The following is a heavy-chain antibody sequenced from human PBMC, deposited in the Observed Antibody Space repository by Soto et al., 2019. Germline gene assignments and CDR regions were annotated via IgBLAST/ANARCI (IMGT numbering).Heavy chain of an antibody. V-gene: IGHV3-11*01. CDR1: GYTFSDYY. J-gene: IGHJ4*02. CDR3: ASHYDMWSGYLSPVDY. D-gene: IGHD3-3*01. Sequence: QVQLVESGGDLVKRGGSLRLSCAASGYTFSDYYMSWMRQAPGKGLEWISYIDTSSTKIYYADSVKGRFTISRDNAKNSLYLEMNSLRDEDTDVYYCASHYDMWSGYLSPVDYWGQGTLVTVSS. CDR2: IDTSSTKI.